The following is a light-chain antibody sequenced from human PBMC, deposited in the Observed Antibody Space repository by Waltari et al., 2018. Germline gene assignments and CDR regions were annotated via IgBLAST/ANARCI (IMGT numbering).Light chain of an antibody. J-gene: IGLJ3*02. CDR1: SSHIGAGSA. V-gene: IGLV1-40*01. Sequence: QSVLTQPPSVSGAPGQRVTISCTGSSSHIGAGSAVHWYQQLPGTAPKLLIYDNNNRPSGVPDRFSGSKSGTSASLAITGLQAEEEADYYCQSYDSSLSGRVFGGGTKLTVL. CDR2: DNN. CDR3: QSYDSSLSGRV.